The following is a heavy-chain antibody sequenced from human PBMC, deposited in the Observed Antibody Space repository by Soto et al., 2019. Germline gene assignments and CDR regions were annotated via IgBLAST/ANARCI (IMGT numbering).Heavy chain of an antibody. CDR3: ARDQDTYGQAVFDS. D-gene: IGHD2-15*01. CDR1: GFTLSSRW. Sequence: EVQLVESGGGLVQPGGSLRLSCAASGFTLSSRWMHWVRQAPGKGLVWVSRIKTDGTSTSYADSVKGRFTISRDNAKNTLYLRRDSLRAEDRAMYYCARDQDTYGQAVFDSWGQGTLVTVSS. V-gene: IGHV3-74*01. CDR2: IKTDGTST. J-gene: IGHJ4*02.